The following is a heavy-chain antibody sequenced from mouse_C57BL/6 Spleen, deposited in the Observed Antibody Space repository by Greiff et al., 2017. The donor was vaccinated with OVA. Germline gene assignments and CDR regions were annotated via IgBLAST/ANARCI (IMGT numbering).Heavy chain of an antibody. CDR3: TRKRISPWAMDY. CDR2: IDPETGGT. CDR1: GYTFTDYE. J-gene: IGHJ4*01. V-gene: IGHV1-15*01. D-gene: IGHD6-1*01. Sequence: QVQLQQSGAELVRPGASVTLSCKASGYTFTDYEMHWVKQTPVHGLEWIGAIDPETGGTAYNQKFKGKAILTADKSSSTAYMELRSLTSEDSAVYYCTRKRISPWAMDYWGQGTSVTVSS.